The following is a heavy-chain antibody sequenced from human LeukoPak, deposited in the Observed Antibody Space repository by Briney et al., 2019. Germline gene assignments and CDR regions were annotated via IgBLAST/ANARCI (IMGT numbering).Heavy chain of an antibody. J-gene: IGHJ4*02. CDR1: GFTFRRYG. D-gene: IGHD3-16*01. CDR2: LNSDGSST. V-gene: IGHV3-74*01. CDR3: ARSRYDYIWGIDY. Sequence: GGSLRLSCAASGFTFRRYGMIWVRQAPGKGLVWVSRLNSDGSSTNYADSVKGRSTISRDNAKNTLYLQMNSLRDEDTAVFYCARSRYDYIWGIDYWGQGTLVTISS.